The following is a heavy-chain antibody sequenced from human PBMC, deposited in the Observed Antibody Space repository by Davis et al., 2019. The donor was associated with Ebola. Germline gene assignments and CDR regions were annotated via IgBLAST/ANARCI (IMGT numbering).Heavy chain of an antibody. CDR2: IIPILGIA. CDR1: RGTFSSYA. CDR3: ARGVLEWLSIPVKYYYYGMDV. J-gene: IGHJ6*02. D-gene: IGHD3-3*01. Sequence: SVKVSCKASRGTFSSYAISWVRQAPGQGLEWMGRIIPILGIANYAQKFQVRVTITADESTSTAYMELSSLRSEDTAVYYCARGVLEWLSIPVKYYYYGMDVWGQGTTVTVSS. V-gene: IGHV1-69*04.